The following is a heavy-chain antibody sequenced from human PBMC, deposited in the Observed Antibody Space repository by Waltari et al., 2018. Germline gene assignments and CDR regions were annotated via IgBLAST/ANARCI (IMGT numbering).Heavy chain of an antibody. V-gene: IGHV4-38-2*01. J-gene: IGHJ4*02. Sequence: QVQLQESGPGLVKPSETLSLTCAVSGYSISSGYYWGRIRQPPGKGLEWIGSIYHSGSTYYNPSLKSRVTISVDTSKNQFSLKLSSVTAADTAVYYCARHPVGGSGRYDYWGQGTLVTVSS. D-gene: IGHD3-10*01. CDR3: ARHPVGGSGRYDY. CDR1: GYSISSGYY. CDR2: IYHSGST.